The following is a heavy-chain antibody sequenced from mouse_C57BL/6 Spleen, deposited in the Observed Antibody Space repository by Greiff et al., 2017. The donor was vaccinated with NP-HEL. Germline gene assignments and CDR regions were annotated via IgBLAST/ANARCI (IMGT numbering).Heavy chain of an antibody. V-gene: IGHV5-6*02. D-gene: IGHD1-1*01. CDR2: ISSGGSYT. J-gene: IGHJ2*01. CDR1: GFTFSSYG. Sequence: DVKLVESGGDLVKPGGSLKLSCAASGFTFSSYGMSWVRQTPDKRLEWVATISSGGSYTYYPDSVKGRFTISRDNAKNTLYLQMSSLKSEDTAMYYCKRRITTVLGFDYWGQGTTLTVSS. CDR3: KRRITTVLGFDY.